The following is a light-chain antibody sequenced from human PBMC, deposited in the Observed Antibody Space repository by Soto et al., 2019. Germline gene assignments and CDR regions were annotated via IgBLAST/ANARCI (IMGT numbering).Light chain of an antibody. CDR2: KDN. J-gene: IGLJ2*01. V-gene: IGLV6-57*01. CDR1: SGSIVSSY. Sequence: NFMLTQPHSVSESPGKTVTISCTRSSGSIVSSYVQWYQQRPGGSPTTVIYKDNQRPSGVPDRFSGSIARSSNSASLTISGLETEDEADYYCQSYDSSNAVFGGRTKLTVL. CDR3: QSYDSSNAV.